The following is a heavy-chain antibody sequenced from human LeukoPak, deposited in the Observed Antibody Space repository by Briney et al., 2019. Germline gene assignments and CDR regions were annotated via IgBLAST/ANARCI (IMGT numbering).Heavy chain of an antibody. CDR1: GYTFTGYY. D-gene: IGHD5/OR15-5a*01. J-gene: IGHJ3*01. CDR3: AAPTPPNNGLYEDAFDL. CDR2: FDPEDGVT. V-gene: IGHV1-24*01. Sequence: ASVKVSCKASGYTFTGYYMHWVRQAPGKGLEWMGGFDPEDGVTIYAQKFQGRVTMTEDTSTNSANMELNSLRPEDTAVYYCAAPTPPNNGLYEDAFDLWGQGTMVIVSS.